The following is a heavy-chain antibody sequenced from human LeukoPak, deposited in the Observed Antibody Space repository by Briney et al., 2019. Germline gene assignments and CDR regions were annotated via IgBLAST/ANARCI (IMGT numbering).Heavy chain of an antibody. D-gene: IGHD6-13*01. J-gene: IGHJ4*02. V-gene: IGHV3-30*02. CDR3: AKGRSSSLMYYFDY. CDR1: GFSFSDYA. CDR2: IRYDGSNK. Sequence: GGSLRLSCAASGFSFSDYAIYWVRQTPGKGLEWVAFIRYDGSNKIYADSVKGRFTISRDNSKNTLYLQMNSLRAEDTAVYYCAKGRSSSLMYYFDYWGQGTLVTVSS.